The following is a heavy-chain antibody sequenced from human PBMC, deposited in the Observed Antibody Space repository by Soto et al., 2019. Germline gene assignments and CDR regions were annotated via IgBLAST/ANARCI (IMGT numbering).Heavy chain of an antibody. J-gene: IGHJ3*02. CDR3: TRVDAPGDRAFDI. V-gene: IGHV3-73*01. CDR2: IRDRTNGYAT. Sequence: EVQLVESGGGLVQPAGSLRLSCAASGFSISGSGIHWVRQASGKGLEWVARIRDRTNGYATGFAASVQGRFSISRDDSKNTAFLQMNSLNAEDTAVDYCTRVDAPGDRAFDIWGQGTMVTVSS. CDR1: GFSISGSG.